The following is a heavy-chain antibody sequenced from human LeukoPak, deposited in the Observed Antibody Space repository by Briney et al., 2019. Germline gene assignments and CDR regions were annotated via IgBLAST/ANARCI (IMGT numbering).Heavy chain of an antibody. Sequence: ASVKVSCKTSGYTFSNYGISWVRQAPGQGLEWMGWISGYNGNTKYAQKLQGRVTMTTDTSTGTAYMELRSLKSDDTAVFCCARDLRHYDILTGYPILFDYWGQGTLVTVSS. J-gene: IGHJ4*02. D-gene: IGHD3-9*01. CDR2: ISGYNGNT. CDR3: ARDLRHYDILTGYPILFDY. CDR1: GYTFSNYG. V-gene: IGHV1-18*01.